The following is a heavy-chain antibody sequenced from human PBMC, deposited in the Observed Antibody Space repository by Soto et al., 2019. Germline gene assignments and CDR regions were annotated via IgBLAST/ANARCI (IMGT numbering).Heavy chain of an antibody. CDR3: ARDQGQQLVFDY. V-gene: IGHV3-33*01. D-gene: IGHD6-13*01. J-gene: IGHJ4*02. Sequence: QVQLVESGGGVVQPGRSLRLSCAASGFTFSSYGMHWVRQAPGKGLEWVAVIWYDGSNKYYVDSVKGRFTISRDNSKNTLYLQMNSLRAEDTAVYYCARDQGQQLVFDYWGRGTLVTVSS. CDR2: IWYDGSNK. CDR1: GFTFSSYG.